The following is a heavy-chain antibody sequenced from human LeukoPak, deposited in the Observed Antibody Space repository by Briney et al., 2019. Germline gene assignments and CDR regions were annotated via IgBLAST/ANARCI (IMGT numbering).Heavy chain of an antibody. D-gene: IGHD3-22*01. V-gene: IGHV3-21*01. CDR3: ARDPLYDSSGSRADI. CDR1: GFTFSSYA. CDR2: ISSSSSYI. Sequence: GGSLRLSCAASGFTFSSYAMSWVRQAPGKGLEWVSSISSSSSYIYYADSVKGRFTISRDNAKNSLYLQMNSLRAEDTAVYYCARDPLYDSSGSRADIWGQGTMVTVSS. J-gene: IGHJ3*02.